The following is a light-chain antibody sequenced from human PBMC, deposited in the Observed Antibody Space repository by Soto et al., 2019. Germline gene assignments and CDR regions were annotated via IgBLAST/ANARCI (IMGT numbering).Light chain of an antibody. V-gene: IGKV1-5*01. CDR2: DAC. J-gene: IGKJ5*01. CDR1: QTISRW. CDR3: HPRA. Sequence: DVQRTQTPSTLSASVGDDVTITCRASQTISRWLAWYQQKPWRAPKLLIYDACTLESGVRSRFSGSGSETEFTLTISRLQPDDFATYFCHPRAFCQGTRLEIK.